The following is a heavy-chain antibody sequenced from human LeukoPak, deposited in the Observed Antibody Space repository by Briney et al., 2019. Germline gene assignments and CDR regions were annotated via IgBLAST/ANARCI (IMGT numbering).Heavy chain of an antibody. CDR2: IYHSGST. V-gene: IGHV4-30-2*01. CDR3: ARGQGYCSSTSCWGDWFDP. Sequence: SETLSLTCTVSGGSISGYYWSWIRQPPGKGLEWIGYIYHSGSTYYNPSLKSRVTISVDRSKNQFSLKLSSVTAADTAVYYCARGQGYCSSTSCWGDWFDPWGQGTLVTVSS. D-gene: IGHD2-2*01. CDR1: GGSISGYY. J-gene: IGHJ5*02.